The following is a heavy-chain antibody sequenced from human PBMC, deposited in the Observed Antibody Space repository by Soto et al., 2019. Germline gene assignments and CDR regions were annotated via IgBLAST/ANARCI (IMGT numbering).Heavy chain of an antibody. V-gene: IGHV1-3*01. Sequence: QVQLVQSGAEVKKPGASVKVSCKASGYTFTSYAMHWVRQAPGQRLEWMGWINAGNGNTKYSQKWQGRVTITRDTSASTAYMELSSLRSEDTAVYYCAREGGYSSVDYWGQGTLVTVSS. CDR3: AREGGYSSVDY. D-gene: IGHD6-13*01. CDR1: GYTFTSYA. CDR2: INAGNGNT. J-gene: IGHJ4*02.